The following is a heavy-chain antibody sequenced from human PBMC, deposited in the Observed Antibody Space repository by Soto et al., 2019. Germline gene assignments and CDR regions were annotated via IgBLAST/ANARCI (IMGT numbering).Heavy chain of an antibody. CDR3: ARGSYEAILEWLPTLYYYYGMDV. Sequence: SETLSLTCAVYGGSFSGYYWSWIRQPPGKGLEWIGEINHSGSTNYNPSLKSRVTISVDTSKNQFSLKLSSVTAADTAVYYCARGSYEAILEWLPTLYYYYGMDVWGQGTTVTVS. CDR2: INHSGST. CDR1: GGSFSGYY. V-gene: IGHV4-34*01. D-gene: IGHD3-3*01. J-gene: IGHJ6*02.